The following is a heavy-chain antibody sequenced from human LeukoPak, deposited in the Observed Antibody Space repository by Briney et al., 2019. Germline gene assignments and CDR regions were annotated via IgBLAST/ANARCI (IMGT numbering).Heavy chain of an antibody. Sequence: SVKVSCKASGDTFSSYAISWVRQAPGQGLEWMGGIIPIFGSPNYAQRFQGRVTITADKSTSTAYMGLSSLTYEDTAVYYCARDVPVEMTVSGYFDFWGQGTLVTVSS. V-gene: IGHV1-69*06. D-gene: IGHD5-24*01. CDR2: IIPIFGSP. CDR3: ARDVPVEMTVSGYFDF. J-gene: IGHJ4*02. CDR1: GDTFSSYA.